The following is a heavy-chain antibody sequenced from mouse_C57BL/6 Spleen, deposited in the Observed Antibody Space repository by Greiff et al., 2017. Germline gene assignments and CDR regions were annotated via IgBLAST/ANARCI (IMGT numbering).Heavy chain of an antibody. CDR1: GFNIKDYY. J-gene: IGHJ4*01. CDR2: IDPEDGET. CDR3: APIDYDFTGAMDY. D-gene: IGHD2-4*01. Sequence: VQLQQSGAELVKPGASVKLSCTASGFNIKDYYMHWVKQRTEQGLEWIGRIDPEDGETKYAPKFKGKATITADQSSNTAYLQLSSLTSEDAAVYYCAPIDYDFTGAMDYWGQGTSVTVSS. V-gene: IGHV14-2*01.